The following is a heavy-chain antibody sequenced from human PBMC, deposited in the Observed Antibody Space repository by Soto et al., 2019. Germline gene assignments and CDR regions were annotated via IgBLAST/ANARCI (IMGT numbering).Heavy chain of an antibody. J-gene: IGHJ3*02. CDR2: IYSGGST. D-gene: IGHD3-16*02. V-gene: IGHV3-53*01. CDR1: GFTVSSNY. CDR3: AKGHYDYVWGSYRPIDI. Sequence: GSLRLSCAASGFTVSSNYMSWVRQAPGKGLEWVSVIYSGGSTYYADSVKGRFTISRDNSKNTLYLQMNSLRAEDTAVYYCAKGHYDYVWGSYRPIDIWGQGTMVTVSS.